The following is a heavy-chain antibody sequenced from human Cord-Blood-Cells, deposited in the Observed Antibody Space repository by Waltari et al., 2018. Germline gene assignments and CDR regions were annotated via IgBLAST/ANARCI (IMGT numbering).Heavy chain of an antibody. J-gene: IGHJ5*02. CDR3: AHRRRVQGRNWFDP. V-gene: IGHV2-5*02. CDR2: IYWDDDK. CDR1: GFSLSTSGVG. Sequence: QITLKESGPTLVKPTQTLTLTCTFSGFSLSTSGVGVGWIRQPPGKALEWLALIYWDDDKRYSPSRKSRLTITKDTSKNQVVLTMTNMDPVDTATYYCAHRRRVQGRNWFDPWGQGTLVTVSS.